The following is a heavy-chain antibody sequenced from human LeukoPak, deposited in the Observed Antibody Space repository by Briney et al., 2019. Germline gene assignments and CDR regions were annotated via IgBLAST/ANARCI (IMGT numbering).Heavy chain of an antibody. J-gene: IGHJ3*02. CDR2: LTGNGDST. D-gene: IGHD5-12*01. Sequence: GGSLRLSCAASGFTFSSNAMSWVRQAPGKGLEWVSGLTGNGDSTYYADSVKGRFTISRDNSKNMLYLQMNSLRVEDTAVYYCAKDSGYVRTHAFDIWGQGTVVTVSS. V-gene: IGHV3-23*01. CDR3: AKDSGYVRTHAFDI. CDR1: GFTFSSNA.